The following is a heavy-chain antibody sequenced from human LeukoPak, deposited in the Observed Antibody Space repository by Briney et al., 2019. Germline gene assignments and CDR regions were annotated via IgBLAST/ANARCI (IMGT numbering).Heavy chain of an antibody. CDR1: GDSVSSNSAA. CDR3: ARDCVWGSYRNNWFDP. V-gene: IGHV6-1*01. Sequence: SQTLSLTCAISGDSVSSNSAAWNWIRQSPSRGLEWLGRTYYRSKWYNDYAVSVKSRITINPDTSKNQFSLQLNSVTAADTAVYYCARDCVWGSYRNNWFDPWGQGTLVTVSS. J-gene: IGHJ5*02. D-gene: IGHD3-16*02. CDR2: TYYRSKWYN.